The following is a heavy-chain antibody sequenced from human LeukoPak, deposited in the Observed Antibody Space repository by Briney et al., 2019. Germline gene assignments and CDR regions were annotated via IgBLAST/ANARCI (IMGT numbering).Heavy chain of an antibody. CDR3: AAVGGYKPAYYYYMDV. V-gene: IGHV3-66*02. Sequence: GGSLILSCAASGFTVSRNYMSWVRQAPRNGLEWVSVIYSGSTTYYTDSVKRRLTISRDNSKNTLYLQMNSLRPEDTAVFYSAAVGGYKPAYYYYMDVSCKGTTVTVSS. CDR1: GFTVSRNY. CDR2: IYSGSTT. J-gene: IGHJ6*03. D-gene: IGHD5-24*01.